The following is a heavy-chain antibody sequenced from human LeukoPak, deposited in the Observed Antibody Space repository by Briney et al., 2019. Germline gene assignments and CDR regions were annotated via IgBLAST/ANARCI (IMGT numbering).Heavy chain of an antibody. Sequence: PGGSLRLSCAASGFTFSSYVMSWVRQAPGKGLEWVSGISGSGGRTYYADSVKGRFTISRDNSKNTLYLQMNSLRAEDTAVYYCARGRDGGPNYYYYYMDVWGKGTTVTVSS. D-gene: IGHD3-16*01. J-gene: IGHJ6*03. V-gene: IGHV3-23*01. CDR2: ISGSGGRT. CDR3: ARGRDGGPNYYYYYMDV. CDR1: GFTFSSYV.